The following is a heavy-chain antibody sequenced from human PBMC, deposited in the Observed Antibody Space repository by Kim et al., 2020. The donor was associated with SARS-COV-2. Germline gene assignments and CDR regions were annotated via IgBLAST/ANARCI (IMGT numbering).Heavy chain of an antibody. V-gene: IGHV3-21*01. CDR1: RFTFSSYS. J-gene: IGHJ6*02. CDR3: ARDNGGEYYDGSGKHYYYYGMDV. CDR2: ISSDSSYI. Sequence: GGSLRLSCAASRFTFSSYSMNWVRQAPGKGLEWVSTISSDSSYIYYADSLKGRFTISRDNAKNSLYLQMNSLRAEDTAVYYCARDNGGEYYDGSGKHYYYYGMDVWGQGTTVTVSS. D-gene: IGHD3-10*01.